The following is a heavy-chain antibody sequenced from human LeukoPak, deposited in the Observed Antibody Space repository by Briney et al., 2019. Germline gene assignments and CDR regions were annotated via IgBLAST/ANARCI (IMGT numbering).Heavy chain of an antibody. Sequence: PGGSLRLSCAASGNYWMHWVRQRPGKGLVWVSRIYVDGRTTNYADSVKGRFTISRDNAKNTVYLEMNSLSVEDTATYYCIRDFRSADLWGQGTLVTVTS. J-gene: IGHJ5*02. CDR2: IYVDGRTT. CDR1: GNYW. V-gene: IGHV3-74*01. CDR3: IRDFRSADL.